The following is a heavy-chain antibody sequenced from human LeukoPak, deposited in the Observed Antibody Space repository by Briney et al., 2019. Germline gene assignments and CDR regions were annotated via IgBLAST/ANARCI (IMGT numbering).Heavy chain of an antibody. CDR1: GGSISSSSYY. J-gene: IGHJ6*03. Sequence: PSETLSLTCTVSGGSISSSSYYWDWIRQPPGKGLEWIGSIYYSGSTYYNPSLKSRVTISVDTSKNQFSLKLSSVTAADTAVYYCARTASMVAPRTTSLQDYYYMDVWGKGTTVTVSS. CDR3: ARTASMVAPRTTSLQDYYYMDV. V-gene: IGHV4-39*01. CDR2: IYYSGST. D-gene: IGHD2-15*01.